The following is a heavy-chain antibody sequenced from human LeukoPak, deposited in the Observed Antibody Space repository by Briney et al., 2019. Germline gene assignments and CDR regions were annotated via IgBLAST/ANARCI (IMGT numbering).Heavy chain of an antibody. CDR1: GFTVITND. D-gene: IGHD1-7*01. V-gene: IGHV3-53*01. Sequence: RGSLRLSCAASGFTVITNDMTWVRQAPGKGLEWVSVLYSDGNTKYADSVQGRFTISRDNSKNTLYLEMNSLSPDDTAVYYCARGVELLAANTLAYWGQGTLVTVSS. CDR2: LYSDGNT. CDR3: ARGVELLAANTLAY. J-gene: IGHJ4*02.